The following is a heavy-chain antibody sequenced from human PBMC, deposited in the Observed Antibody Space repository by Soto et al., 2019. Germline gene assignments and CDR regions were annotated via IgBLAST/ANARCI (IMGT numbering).Heavy chain of an antibody. CDR1: GGSISSSSYY. J-gene: IGHJ4*02. CDR3: ARASSSPRSSRDRYYFDY. Sequence: SETLSLTCTVSGGSISSSSYYWGWIRQPPGKGLEWIGSIYYSGSTYYNPSLKSRVTISVDTSKNQFSLKLSSVTAADTAVYYCARASSSPRSSRDRYYFDYWGQGTLVTVSS. CDR2: IYYSGST. D-gene: IGHD6-6*01. V-gene: IGHV4-39*07.